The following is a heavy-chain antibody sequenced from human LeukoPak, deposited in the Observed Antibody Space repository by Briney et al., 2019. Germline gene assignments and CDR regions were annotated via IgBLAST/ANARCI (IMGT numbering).Heavy chain of an antibody. D-gene: IGHD3-3*01. J-gene: IGHJ3*02. Sequence: GGSLGLSCAASGFTVSSNYMSWVRQAPGKELEWVSVIYSGGSTYYADSVKGRFTISRDNSKNTLYLQMNSLRAEDTAVYYCARDDDLWGDRAFDIWGQGTMVTVSS. CDR3: ARDDDLWGDRAFDI. V-gene: IGHV3-53*01. CDR1: GFTVSSNY. CDR2: IYSGGST.